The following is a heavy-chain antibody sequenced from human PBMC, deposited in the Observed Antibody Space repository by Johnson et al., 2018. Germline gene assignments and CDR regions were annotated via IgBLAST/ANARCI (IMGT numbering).Heavy chain of an antibody. Sequence: QVQLQESGPGLVKPSETLSLTCTVSGGSINNKYWSWIRQPPGRGLEWIGYIYYSGSTNYNPSLKSRVTISIDTSKNQFSLKLTPVTAADTAGYYRAGSSGFDAFDIWGQGTMVTVSS. CDR3: AGSSGFDAFDI. CDR1: GGSINNKY. V-gene: IGHV4-59*01. CDR2: IYYSGST. D-gene: IGHD3-22*01. J-gene: IGHJ3*02.